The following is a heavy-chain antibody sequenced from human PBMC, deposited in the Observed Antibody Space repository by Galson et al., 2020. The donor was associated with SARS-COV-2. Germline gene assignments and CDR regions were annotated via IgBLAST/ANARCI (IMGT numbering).Heavy chain of an antibody. V-gene: IGHV1-2*02. CDR1: GYTFTGYY. J-gene: IGHJ4*02. CDR3: AREHSSEVLVFDY. Sequence: ASVKVSCKASGYTFTGYYMHWVRQAPGQGLEWMGWINPNSGGTNYAQKFQGRVTMTRDTSISTAYMELSRLRSDDTAVYYCAREHSSEVLVFDYWGQGTLVTVSS. CDR2: INPNSGGT. D-gene: IGHD6-19*01.